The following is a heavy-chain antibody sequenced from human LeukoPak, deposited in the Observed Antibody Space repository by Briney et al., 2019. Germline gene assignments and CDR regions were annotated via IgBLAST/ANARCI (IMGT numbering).Heavy chain of an antibody. CDR3: ARVELAPYYYYMDV. J-gene: IGHJ6*03. Sequence: GGSLRLSCAASGFSISSYEMNWVRQAPGKGLEWVSYISSSGSTIYYADSVKGRFTISRDNAKNSLYLQMKSLRAEDTAVYYCARVELAPYYYYMDVWGKGTTVTVSS. CDR2: ISSSGSTI. CDR1: GFSISSYE. V-gene: IGHV3-48*03. D-gene: IGHD1-7*01.